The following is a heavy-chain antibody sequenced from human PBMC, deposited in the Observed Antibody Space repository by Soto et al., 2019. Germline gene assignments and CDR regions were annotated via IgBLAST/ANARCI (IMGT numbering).Heavy chain of an antibody. D-gene: IGHD2-15*01. CDR1: IHSISSGYY. Sequence: SETLSLACIFSIHSISSGYYWTWLRQPSGKGLEWIGTINHSGTTYYNPSLKSRVTISVVTSKNQFSLRLSSVTASDTAVYYCARYSLSGGFDYWGQGTLVTVSS. CDR2: INHSGTT. J-gene: IGHJ4*02. V-gene: IGHV4-38-2*02. CDR3: ARYSLSGGFDY.